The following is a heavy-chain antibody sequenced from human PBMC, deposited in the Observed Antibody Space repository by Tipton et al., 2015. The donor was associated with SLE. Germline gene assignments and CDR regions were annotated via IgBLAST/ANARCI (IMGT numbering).Heavy chain of an antibody. V-gene: IGHV4-38-2*01. D-gene: IGHD3-3*01. CDR2: IYHSGST. J-gene: IGHJ6*03. CDR3: ARTSTYYDFWSGSYYYYYYMDV. Sequence: TLSLTCAVSGYSISSGYYWGWIRQPPGKGLEWIGSIYHSGSTYYNPSLKSRVTISVDTSKNQFSLKLSSVTAADTAVYYCARTSTYYDFWSGSYYYYYYMDVWGKGTTVTVSS. CDR1: GYSISSGYY.